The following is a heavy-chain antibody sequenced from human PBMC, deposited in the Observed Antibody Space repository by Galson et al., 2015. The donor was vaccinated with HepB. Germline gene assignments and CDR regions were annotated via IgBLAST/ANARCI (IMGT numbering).Heavy chain of an antibody. D-gene: IGHD4/OR15-4a*01. CDR3: ARDQDPGARPLWYFDL. V-gene: IGHV3-7*01. J-gene: IGHJ2*01. Sequence: SLRLSCAASGFTFNSYWMTWVRQAPGKGLEWVANIKQDGTEKYYGDSVKSRFTISRDNAKNSLSLQMNSLRAEDTAVYYCARDQDPGARPLWYFDLWGRGTLVTVSS. CDR2: IKQDGTEK. CDR1: GFTFNSYW.